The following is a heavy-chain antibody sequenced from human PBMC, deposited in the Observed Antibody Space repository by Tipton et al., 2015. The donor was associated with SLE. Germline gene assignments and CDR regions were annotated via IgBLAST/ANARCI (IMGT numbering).Heavy chain of an antibody. CDR2: ISGSGGST. CDR1: GFTFSSYA. Sequence: SLRLSCAASGFTFSSYAMSWVRQAPGKGLEWVSAISGSGGSTYYADSVKGRFTISRDNSKNTLYLQMNSLRAEDAAVYYCASGNYDSSGYDAFDIWGQGTMVTVSS. CDR3: ASGNYDSSGYDAFDI. D-gene: IGHD3-22*01. V-gene: IGHV3-23*01. J-gene: IGHJ3*02.